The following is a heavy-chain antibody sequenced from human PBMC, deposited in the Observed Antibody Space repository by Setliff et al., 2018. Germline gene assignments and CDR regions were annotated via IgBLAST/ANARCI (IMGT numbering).Heavy chain of an antibody. J-gene: IGHJ3*02. CDR2: INPSGGLT. Sequence: ASVKVSCKASGYTLTNYYMHRVRQAPGQGLEWMGIINPSGGLTRYAQKFQGRVTMTRDTSTSTVYMEVSSLRSEDTAVYYCARDRYYNSWSGTSITAPHDAFDIWGQGTMVTVSS. V-gene: IGHV1-46*03. CDR1: GYTLTNYY. CDR3: ARDRYYNSWSGTSITAPHDAFDI. D-gene: IGHD3-3*01.